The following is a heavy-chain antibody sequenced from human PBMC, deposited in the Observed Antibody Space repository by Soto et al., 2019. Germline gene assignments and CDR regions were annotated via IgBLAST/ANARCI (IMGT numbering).Heavy chain of an antibody. Sequence: PSETLYLTCTVSGGSISSYYWSWIRQPPGKGLEWIGYIYYSGSTNYNPSLKSRVTISVDTSKNQFSLKLSSVTAADTAVYYCARTLHYYGSGSYFDYWGQGTLVTVSS. V-gene: IGHV4-59*01. CDR1: GGSISSYY. CDR2: IYYSGST. D-gene: IGHD3-10*01. CDR3: ARTLHYYGSGSYFDY. J-gene: IGHJ4*02.